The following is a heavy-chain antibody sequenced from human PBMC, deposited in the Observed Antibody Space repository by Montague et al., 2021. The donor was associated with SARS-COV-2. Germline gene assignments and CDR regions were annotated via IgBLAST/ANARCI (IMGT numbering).Heavy chain of an antibody. V-gene: IGHV4-59*11. D-gene: IGHD3-10*02. CDR1: GGSISSHF. CDR2: INYVGGS. J-gene: IGHJ5*02. CDR3: ARVTSVRGAVSWFDP. Sequence: SETLSLTCTVSGGSISSHFWSWIRQPPGKGLEWIAYINYVGGSNXNPSLKSRVNVSVETSKNQFSLKLTSLIAADTAVYYCARVTSVRGAVSWFDPWGQGILVSVSS.